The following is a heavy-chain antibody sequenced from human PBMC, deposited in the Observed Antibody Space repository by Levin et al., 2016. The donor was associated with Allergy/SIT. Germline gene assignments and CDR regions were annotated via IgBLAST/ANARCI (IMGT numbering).Heavy chain of an antibody. CDR1: GFTFSSYW. CDR3: ARDRTRDRPPIYYYYGMDV. J-gene: IGHJ6*02. D-gene: IGHD6-6*01. CDR2: IKQDGSEK. Sequence: GGSLRLSCAASGFTFSSYWMSWVRQAPGKGLEWVANIKQDGSEKYYVDSVKGRFTISRDNAKNSLYLQMNSLRAEDTAVYYCARDRTRDRPPIYYYYGMDVWGQGTTVTVSS. V-gene: IGHV3-7*03.